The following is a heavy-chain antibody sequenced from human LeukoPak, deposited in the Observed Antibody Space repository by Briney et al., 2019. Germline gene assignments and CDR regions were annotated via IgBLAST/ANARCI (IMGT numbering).Heavy chain of an antibody. J-gene: IGHJ6*02. V-gene: IGHV4-4*07. CDR2: MYVTGTT. CDR1: GGSISDSY. Sequence: SATLSLTCTVSGGSISDSYLSWIRQPAGKGLEWIGRMYVTGTTNYNPSLRSRVTMSMDTPTNQFSLRLSSVTAADTAVYYCARENYYDSSGYSEGMDVWGQGTTVIVSS. D-gene: IGHD3-22*01. CDR3: ARENYYDSSGYSEGMDV.